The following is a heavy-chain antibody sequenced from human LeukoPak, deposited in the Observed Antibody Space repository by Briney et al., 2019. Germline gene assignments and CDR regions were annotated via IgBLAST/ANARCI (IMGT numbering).Heavy chain of an antibody. Sequence: GSLRLSCAASGFTFSGYSMNWVRQAPGKGLEWVSSISSISTYIYYADSVKGRFTISRDNAKNSLYLRMNSLRAEDTAVYYCARLSGNYLSYYFDYWGQGTLVTVSS. CDR2: ISSISTYI. CDR3: ARLSGNYLSYYFDY. J-gene: IGHJ4*02. CDR1: GFTFSGYS. V-gene: IGHV3-21*01. D-gene: IGHD1-26*01.